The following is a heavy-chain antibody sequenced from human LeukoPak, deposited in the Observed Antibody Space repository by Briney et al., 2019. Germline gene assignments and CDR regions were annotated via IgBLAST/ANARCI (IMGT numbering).Heavy chain of an antibody. CDR3: ASARLGEFDY. D-gene: IGHD3-16*01. V-gene: IGHV3-48*03. Sequence: PGGSLRLSCPASAFTFSSYEMNWVRQAPGKGLEWVSYISSSGSTIYYADSVKGRFTISRDNAKNSLYLQTNSLRADDTAVYYCASARLGEFDYWGQGTLVTVSS. CDR1: AFTFSSYE. J-gene: IGHJ4*02. CDR2: ISSSGSTI.